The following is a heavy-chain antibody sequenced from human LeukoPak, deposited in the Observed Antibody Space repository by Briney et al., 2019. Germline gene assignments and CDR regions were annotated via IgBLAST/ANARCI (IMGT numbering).Heavy chain of an antibody. J-gene: IGHJ4*02. V-gene: IGHV1-69-2*01. Sequence: ASVKISCKASGYTFTDYYMHWVQQAPGNGLKWMGRVDPEDGETIYAEKFQGRVTITADTSTDTAYMELSSLRSEDTAVYYCATLGSSEEFDYWGQGTLVTVSS. CDR2: VDPEDGET. CDR1: GYTFTDYY. D-gene: IGHD6-6*01. CDR3: ATLGSSEEFDY.